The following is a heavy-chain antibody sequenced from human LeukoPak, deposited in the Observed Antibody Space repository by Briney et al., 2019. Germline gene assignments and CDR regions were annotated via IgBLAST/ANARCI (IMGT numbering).Heavy chain of an antibody. J-gene: IGHJ4*02. Sequence: SVKVSCKASGYTFTGYYMHWVRQAPGQGLEWMGGIIPIFGTANYAQKFQGRVTITADESTSTAYMELSSLRSEDTAVYYCARDAHYYDSSGPFDYWGQGTLVTVSS. V-gene: IGHV1-69*13. D-gene: IGHD3-22*01. CDR1: GYTFTGYY. CDR2: IIPIFGTA. CDR3: ARDAHYYDSSGPFDY.